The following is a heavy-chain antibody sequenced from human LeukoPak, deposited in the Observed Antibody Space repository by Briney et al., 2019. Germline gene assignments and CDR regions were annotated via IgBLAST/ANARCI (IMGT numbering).Heavy chain of an antibody. V-gene: IGHV3-23*01. D-gene: IGHD3-16*01. J-gene: IGHJ4*02. CDR2: ITGNGIST. CDR1: GFTFRNYA. Sequence: GGPLRLSCAASGFTFRNYAMTWVRQAPGKGPEWVSAITGNGISTYYADSVKGRFTISRDNPKNTLFLQMHSLRAEDTATYYCAKVTGGDMITYGGLDYWGQGTLVTVSS. CDR3: AKVTGGDMITYGGLDY.